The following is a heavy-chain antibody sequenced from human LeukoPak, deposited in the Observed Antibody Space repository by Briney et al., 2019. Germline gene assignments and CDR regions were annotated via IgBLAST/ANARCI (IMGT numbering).Heavy chain of an antibody. D-gene: IGHD1-26*01. CDR2: IYSSGST. V-gene: IGHV4-39*01. Sequence: SETLSLTCTVSGGSISSYYWGWLRQPPGKGLEWIGSIYSSGSTYYNPSLKSRVTISVDTSKNQFSLKLSSVTAADTAVYYCARRYSGSYRGFVYWGQGTLVTVSS. CDR3: ARRYSGSYRGFVY. CDR1: GGSISSYY. J-gene: IGHJ4*02.